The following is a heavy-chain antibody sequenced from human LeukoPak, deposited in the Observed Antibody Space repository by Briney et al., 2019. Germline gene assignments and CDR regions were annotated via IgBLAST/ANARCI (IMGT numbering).Heavy chain of an antibody. J-gene: IGHJ4*02. V-gene: IGHV4-34*01. CDR2: INHSGST. D-gene: IGHD3-16*01. CDR3: ARSYRYYDYVWGSSSRSYFDY. CDR1: GGSFSGYY. Sequence: KASETLSLTCAVYGGSFSGYYWSWIRQPPGKGLEWIGEINHSGSTNYNPSLKSRVTISVDTSKNQFSLKLSSVTAADTAVHYCARSYRYYDYVWGSSSRSYFDYWGQGTLVTVSS.